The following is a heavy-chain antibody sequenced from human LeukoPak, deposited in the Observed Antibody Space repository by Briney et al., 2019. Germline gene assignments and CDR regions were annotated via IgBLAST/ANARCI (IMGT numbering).Heavy chain of an antibody. CDR2: IYDGGNT. D-gene: IGHD3-22*01. J-gene: IGHJ3*01. Sequence: PSETLSLTCSVSGASFSSGDYYWSWIRQPPGKGLEWIGYIYDGGNTYYNPSLKSRVTISVDTSKNQFSLRLRSVTAADTAVYYCVKQWLRNAFDLWGQGTMVTVSS. CDR1: GASFSSGDYY. V-gene: IGHV4-30-4*01. CDR3: VKQWLRNAFDL.